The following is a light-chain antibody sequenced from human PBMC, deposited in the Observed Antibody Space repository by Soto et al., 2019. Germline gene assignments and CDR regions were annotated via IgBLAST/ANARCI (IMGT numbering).Light chain of an antibody. CDR2: GTY. CDR3: QRYGKSNT. CDR1: QSVRSSY. V-gene: IGKV3-20*01. J-gene: IGKJ4*01. Sequence: EIVVTQSPGIVYLSPGERATLSCRASQSVRSSYLAWYQQKFGQAPRLLIYGTYIRAAGIPDRFSGSGSGTDFTLTISRLDPEDVARYYCQRYGKSNTVGGATKVEIK.